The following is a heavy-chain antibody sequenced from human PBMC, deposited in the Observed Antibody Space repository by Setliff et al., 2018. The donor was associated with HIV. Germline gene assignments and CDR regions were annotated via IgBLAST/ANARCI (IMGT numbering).Heavy chain of an antibody. Sequence: KAGGSLRLSCAASGFTFGDHYMTWIRQAPGKGLEWISFISSGRIYTNYADSVKGRFTISRDDAKNSLYLEMNSLRVEDTAVYYCARVGLWSHYSPDYWGQGTLVTVSS. V-gene: IGHV3-11*05. J-gene: IGHJ4*02. CDR3: ARVGLWSHYSPDY. CDR1: GFTFGDHY. D-gene: IGHD3-3*01. CDR2: ISSGRIYT.